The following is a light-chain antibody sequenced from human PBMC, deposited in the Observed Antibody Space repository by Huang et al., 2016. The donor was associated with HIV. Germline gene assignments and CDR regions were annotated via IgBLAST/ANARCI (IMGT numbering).Light chain of an antibody. CDR3: QQYNSYPWT. CDR1: ESISSW. V-gene: IGKV1-5*01. CDR2: DAS. Sequence: DIQMTQSPSTLSASMGDRVTITCRANESISSWLAWYQQKPGKVPKLLIYDASSLEGGVPSRFSGSKSGTDFNLSITDLQPDDFATYYCQQYNSYPWTFGQGIKVDIK. J-gene: IGKJ1*01.